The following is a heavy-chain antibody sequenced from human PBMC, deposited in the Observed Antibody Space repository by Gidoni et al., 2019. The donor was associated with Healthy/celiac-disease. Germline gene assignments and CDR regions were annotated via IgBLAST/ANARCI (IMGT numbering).Heavy chain of an antibody. CDR1: GGSFSGYY. Sequence: QVQLQQWGAGLSKPSETLSLTCAVYGGSFSGYYWSWIRQPPGKGLEWIGEINHSGSTNYNPSPKSRVTISVDTSKNQFSLKLSSVTAADTAVYYCASRPYGDSHPLGSGDYWGQGTLVTVSS. J-gene: IGHJ4*02. D-gene: IGHD4-17*01. CDR3: ASRPYGDSHPLGSGDY. V-gene: IGHV4-34*01. CDR2: INHSGST.